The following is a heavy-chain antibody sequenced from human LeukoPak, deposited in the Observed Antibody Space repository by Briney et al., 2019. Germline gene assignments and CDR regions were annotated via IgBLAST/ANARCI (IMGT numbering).Heavy chain of an antibody. CDR2: IYHSGST. J-gene: IGHJ4*02. CDR3: ARDNSSSWYAFDY. Sequence: PSETLSLTCAVSGGSISSGGYSWSWIRQPPGKGLEWIGYIYHSGSTYYNPSLKSRVTISVDGSNNQFSLKLSSVTAADTAVYYCARDNSSSWYAFDYWGQGTLVTVSS. CDR1: GGSISSGGYS. D-gene: IGHD6-13*01. V-gene: IGHV4-30-2*01.